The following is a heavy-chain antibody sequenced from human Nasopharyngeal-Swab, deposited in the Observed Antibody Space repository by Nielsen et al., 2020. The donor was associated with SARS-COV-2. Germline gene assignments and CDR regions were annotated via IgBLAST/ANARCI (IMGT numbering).Heavy chain of an antibody. J-gene: IGHJ5*02. CDR1: GFIFSDHI. CDR2: ISDSGGTT. V-gene: IGHV3-23*01. D-gene: IGHD5-12*01. CDR3: ATMVDMAASISS. Sequence: GESLKISCAASGFIFSDHILDWVRQAPGKGLEWVSDISDSGGTTYYADSVKGRFTISRDNSKNTLYLQMNSLRAEDTAIYYCATMVDMAASISSWGQGTLVTVSS.